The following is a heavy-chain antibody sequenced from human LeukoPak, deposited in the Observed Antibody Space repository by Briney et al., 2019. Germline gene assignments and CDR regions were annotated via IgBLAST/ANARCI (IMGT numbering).Heavy chain of an antibody. CDR1: GFSFNWSG. CDR2: IGYDVSNK. Sequence: GGSLRLSCAASGFSFNWSGMHWVRQARGKGLEWVAFIGYDVSNKRYLDSVRGRFTVSRDNSRNTLYLQMNSLRPEDTAMYHCVKESLRRVFEHWGQGTLVAVSS. V-gene: IGHV3-30*02. CDR3: VKESLRRVFEH. J-gene: IGHJ4*02. D-gene: IGHD5/OR15-5a*01.